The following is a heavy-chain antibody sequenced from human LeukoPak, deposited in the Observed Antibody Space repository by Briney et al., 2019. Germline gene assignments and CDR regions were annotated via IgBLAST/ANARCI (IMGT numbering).Heavy chain of an antibody. CDR1: VFTFSGYA. CDR3: TRHVDTYCSRAHCYVATFYALDV. Sequence: PGWALRQSCAASVFTFSGYAMHWVRQASGKGLEWVGRIRSRPNSYVTAYAPAVTGRFIISRDYSSNTSYLEMNSLTTYDTTVYYCTRHVDTYCSRAHCYVATFYALDVWGQGTRVTVS. V-gene: IGHV3-73*01. D-gene: IGHD2-2*01. J-gene: IGHJ6*02. CDR2: IRSRPNSYVT.